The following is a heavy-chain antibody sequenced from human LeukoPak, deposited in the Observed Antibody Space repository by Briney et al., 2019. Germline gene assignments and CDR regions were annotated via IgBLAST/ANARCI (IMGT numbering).Heavy chain of an antibody. CDR1: GFIFSDYY. CDR2: ISSSGSTI. D-gene: IGHD5-18*01. J-gene: IGHJ3*02. Sequence: GGSLRLSCAASGFIFSDYYMSWIRQAPGKGLEWVSYISSSGSTIYYADSVKGRFTISRDNAKNSLYLQMNSLRAEDTAVYYCARDGDVDTAMALIWGQGTMVTVSS. V-gene: IGHV3-11*01. CDR3: ARDGDVDTAMALI.